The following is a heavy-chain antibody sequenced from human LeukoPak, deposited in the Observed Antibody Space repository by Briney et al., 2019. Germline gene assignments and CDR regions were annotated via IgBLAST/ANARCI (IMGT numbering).Heavy chain of an antibody. V-gene: IGHV3-23*01. CDR3: AKDRVDVSDYYDRSGYFLGYFDY. J-gene: IGHJ4*02. D-gene: IGHD3-22*01. Sequence: GGSLRLSCAASGFTFSSYAMNWVRQAPGKGLEWVSDISDSAGSTYYADSVKGRFTISRDNSKNTLYLQMNSLRAEDTAVYYCAKDRVDVSDYYDRSGYFLGYFDYWGQGTLVTVSS. CDR1: GFTFSSYA. CDR2: ISDSAGST.